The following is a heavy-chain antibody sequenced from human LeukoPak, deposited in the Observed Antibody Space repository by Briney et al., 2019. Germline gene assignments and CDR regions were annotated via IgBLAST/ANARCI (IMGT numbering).Heavy chain of an antibody. Sequence: GGSQRLSCAASGFTFSAYGMHWVRQAPGKGLEWVAVISNDGSNKYNADSVKGRFTISRDNSKNTLYLQMNSLRIEDTAVYYCARNLGYCSGGSCQKRGMDVWGQGTTVTVSS. CDR2: ISNDGSNK. J-gene: IGHJ6*02. CDR1: GFTFSAYG. D-gene: IGHD2-15*01. V-gene: IGHV3-30-3*01. CDR3: ARNLGYCSGGSCQKRGMDV.